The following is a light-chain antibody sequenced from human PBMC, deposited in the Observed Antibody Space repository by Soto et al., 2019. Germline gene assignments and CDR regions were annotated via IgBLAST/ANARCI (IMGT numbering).Light chain of an antibody. V-gene: IGLV2-14*04. CDR1: SSDVGGYNY. CDR2: DVS. Sequence: PGQSITISCTGTSSDVGGYNYVSWYQQHPGKAPKLMIYDVSNRPSGVSNRFSGSKSGNTASLTISGLQAEDEADYYCSSYTSSSTQVFGGGTKVTVL. J-gene: IGLJ2*01. CDR3: SSYTSSSTQV.